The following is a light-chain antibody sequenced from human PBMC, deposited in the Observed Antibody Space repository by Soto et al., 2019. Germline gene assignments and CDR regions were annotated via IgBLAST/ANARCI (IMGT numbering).Light chain of an antibody. Sequence: DIQMTQSPSSLSASVGDRVTITCRASQSISTYLIWYQQKPGKAPKLLIYATSSMQSGVPSRFSGSGSGTDFTLTISSLQHEDFATYYGQQSYSTPPWTFGQGTKVEIK. CDR3: QQSYSTPPWT. CDR2: ATS. J-gene: IGKJ1*01. CDR1: QSISTY. V-gene: IGKV1-39*01.